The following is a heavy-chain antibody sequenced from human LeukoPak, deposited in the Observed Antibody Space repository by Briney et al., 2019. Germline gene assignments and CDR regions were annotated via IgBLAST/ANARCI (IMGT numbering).Heavy chain of an antibody. CDR2: ISGSGGST. V-gene: IGHV3-23*01. CDR3: TTDRVLMVYAKDY. Sequence: PGGSLRLSCAASGFTFSCYAMRWVRQAPGKGLEWVSAISGSGGSTHYADSVKGRFTISRDNSKNTLYLQMNSLKTEDTAVYYCTTDRVLMVYAKDYWGQGTLVTVSS. J-gene: IGHJ4*02. CDR1: GFTFSCYA. D-gene: IGHD2-8*01.